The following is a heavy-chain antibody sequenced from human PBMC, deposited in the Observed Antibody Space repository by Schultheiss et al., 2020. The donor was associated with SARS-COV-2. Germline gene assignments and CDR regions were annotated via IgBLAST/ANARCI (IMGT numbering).Heavy chain of an antibody. CDR3: AKAILDWEDNWFDP. CDR2: ISSSSRYI. J-gene: IGHJ5*02. D-gene: IGHD3-3*01. V-gene: IGHV3-21*04. Sequence: GSLRLSCAASGFTFSIYSMNWVRQAPGKGLEWVSSISSSSRYIYYADSMKGRFTISRDNAKNTLYLQMNSLRAEDTAVYYCAKAILDWEDNWFDPWGQGTLVTVSS. CDR1: GFTFSIYS.